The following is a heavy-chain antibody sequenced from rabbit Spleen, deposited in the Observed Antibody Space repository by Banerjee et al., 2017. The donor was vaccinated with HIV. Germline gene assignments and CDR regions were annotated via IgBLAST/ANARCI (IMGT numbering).Heavy chain of an antibody. D-gene: IGHD1-1*01. Sequence: QSLEESGGDLVKPGASLTLTYKASGVSFSSSSYMCWVRQAPGKGLEWIACIDTGSSGFTYFATWAKGRFTCSKTSSTTVTLQMTRLTAADTATYFCARDTSSSFSSYGMDLWGPGTLVTVS. J-gene: IGHJ6*01. CDR2: IDTGSSGFT. CDR3: ARDTSSSFSSYGMDL. CDR1: GVSFSSSSY. V-gene: IGHV1S40*01.